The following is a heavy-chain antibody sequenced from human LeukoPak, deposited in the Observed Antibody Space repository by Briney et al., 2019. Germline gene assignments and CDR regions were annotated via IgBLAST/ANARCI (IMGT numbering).Heavy chain of an antibody. D-gene: IGHD2-15*01. CDR3: AKPHTPYCSGGACYLFDY. CDR1: GFSLSSFG. Sequence: PGGSLRLSCAASGFSLSSFGISWVRQAPGKGLEWVSTVSGGGSITYFADSVKGRLTISRDNSNNTLYLQMNNLRAEDTAVYYCAKPHTPYCSGGACYLFDYWGQGTLVTVSS. V-gene: IGHV3-23*01. CDR2: VSGGGSIT. J-gene: IGHJ4*02.